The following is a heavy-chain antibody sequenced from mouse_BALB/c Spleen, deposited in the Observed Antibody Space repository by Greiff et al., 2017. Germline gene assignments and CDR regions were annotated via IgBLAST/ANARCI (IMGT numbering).Heavy chain of an antibody. D-gene: IGHD2-4*01. V-gene: IGHV5-6*02. CDR2: ISSGGSYT. CDR3: ARRSDYDVSSYYYAMDY. J-gene: IGHJ4*01. CDR1: GFTFSSYG. Sequence: EVKLVESGGDLVKPGGSLELSCAASGFTFSSYGMSWVRQTPDKRLEWVATISSGGSYTYYPDSVKGRFTISRDNAKNTLYLQMSSLKSEDTAMYYCARRSDYDVSSYYYAMDYWGQGTSVTVSS.